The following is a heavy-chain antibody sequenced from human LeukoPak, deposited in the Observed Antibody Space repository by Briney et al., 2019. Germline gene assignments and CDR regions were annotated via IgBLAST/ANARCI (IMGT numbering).Heavy chain of an antibody. CDR1: EITFSTYA. D-gene: IGHD2-15*01. Sequence: GGSLRLSCAASEITFSTYAMHWVRQAPGKGLEWVAVISYDGSNKYYADSVKGRFTISRDNSKNTLYLQMNSLRAEDTAVYYCARLLSGNWGQGTLVTVSS. V-gene: IGHV3-30-3*01. CDR3: ARLLSGN. CDR2: ISYDGSNK. J-gene: IGHJ4*02.